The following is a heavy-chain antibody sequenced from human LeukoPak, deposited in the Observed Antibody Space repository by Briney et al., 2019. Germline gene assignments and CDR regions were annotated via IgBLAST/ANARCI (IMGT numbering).Heavy chain of an antibody. D-gene: IGHD5-12*01. J-gene: IGHJ4*02. CDR1: GYSISSGYY. Sequence: PSETLSLTCAVSGYSISSGYYWGWIRQPPGKGLEWIGSVYHSGSTYYNPSLKSRVTISVDTSKNQFSLKLSPVTAADTAVYYCAREAYSGYEIDYWGQGTLVTVSS. V-gene: IGHV4-38-2*02. CDR3: AREAYSGYEIDY. CDR2: VYHSGST.